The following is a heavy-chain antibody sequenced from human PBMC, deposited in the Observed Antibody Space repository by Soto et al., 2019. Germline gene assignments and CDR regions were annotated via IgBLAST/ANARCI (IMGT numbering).Heavy chain of an antibody. V-gene: IGHV4-34*01. CDR1: GGSFSGYY. D-gene: IGHD2-8*01. Sequence: PSETLSLTCAVYGGSFSGYYWSWIRQPPGKGLEWIGEINHSGSTNYNPSLKSRVTISVDTSKNQFSLKLSSVTAADTAVYYCARVGEYCTNGVCYTRVYYFDYWGQGTLVTVSS. CDR3: ARVGEYCTNGVCYTRVYYFDY. CDR2: INHSGST. J-gene: IGHJ4*02.